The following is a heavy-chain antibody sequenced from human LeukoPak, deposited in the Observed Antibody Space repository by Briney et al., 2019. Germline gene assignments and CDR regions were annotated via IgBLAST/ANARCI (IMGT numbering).Heavy chain of an antibody. Sequence: GGSLRLSCAASGFTFSSYWMHWVRHAPGKGLVWVSRINSDGSSTSYTDSVKGRFTISRDNAKNSLYLQMNSLRAEDTALYYCARTYSYDSSDYYAYWGQGTLVTVSS. J-gene: IGHJ4*02. CDR2: INSDGSST. CDR3: ARTYSYDSSDYYAY. V-gene: IGHV3-74*01. CDR1: GFTFSSYW. D-gene: IGHD3-22*01.